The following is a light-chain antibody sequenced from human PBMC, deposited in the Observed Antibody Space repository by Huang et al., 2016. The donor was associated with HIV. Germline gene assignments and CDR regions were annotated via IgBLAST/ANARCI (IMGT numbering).Light chain of an antibody. CDR2: AAS. J-gene: IGKJ2*01. V-gene: IGKV1-39*01. CDR1: QTVDMY. Sequence: DIQMTQSLSSLSASIGDRVTMSCRARQTVDMYLNWYQQTPGRAPKLLSYAASNLQSDVPSRFSGTGSGTNFTLTISSLQPEDFVIYFCQQTYNVPRTFGQGTALEIK. CDR3: QQTYNVPRT.